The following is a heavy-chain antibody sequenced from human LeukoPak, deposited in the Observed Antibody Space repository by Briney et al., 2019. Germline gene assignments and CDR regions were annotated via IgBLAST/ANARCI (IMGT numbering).Heavy chain of an antibody. J-gene: IGHJ4*02. CDR1: GFTFSSYG. Sequence: GGSLRLSCAASGFTFSSYGMHWVRQAPGKGLEWVALIWYDGSNKYYTDSVKGRLTISRDNSKNTLYLQMNSLRAEDTAIYYCAREGPRGNSQFDYWGQGTLITVSS. D-gene: IGHD2/OR15-2a*01. CDR2: IWYDGSNK. V-gene: IGHV3-33*01. CDR3: AREGPRGNSQFDY.